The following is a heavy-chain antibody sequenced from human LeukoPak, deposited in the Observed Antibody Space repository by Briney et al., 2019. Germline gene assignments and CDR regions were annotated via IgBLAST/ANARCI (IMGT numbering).Heavy chain of an antibody. Sequence: GGSLRLSCGASGFAFSSYAMHWVRQAPGKGLEYVSAISSNGGSTYYANSVKGRFTISRDNSKNTLYLQMGSLRAEDMAVYYCARDLPTRYYGMDVWGQGTTVTVSS. CDR1: GFAFSSYA. J-gene: IGHJ6*02. D-gene: IGHD2-15*01. V-gene: IGHV3-64*01. CDR2: ISSNGGST. CDR3: ARDLPTRYYGMDV.